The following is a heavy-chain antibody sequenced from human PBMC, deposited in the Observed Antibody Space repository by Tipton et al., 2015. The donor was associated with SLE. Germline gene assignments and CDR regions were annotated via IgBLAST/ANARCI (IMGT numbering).Heavy chain of an antibody. CDR3: ARVLGARDCTNGFCTSPYYISYYRDV. V-gene: IGHV4-59*11. J-gene: IGHJ6*03. CDR1: GASISSHY. Sequence: TLSLTCSVYGASISSHYWTWIRQPPGKGLEWIGYISDSGITNYNPSLKSRVAISIDTSKNQFSLNLSSVTAADTALYYCARVLGARDCTNGFCTSPYYISYYRDVWARGTAVSGSS. D-gene: IGHD2-8*01. CDR2: ISDSGIT.